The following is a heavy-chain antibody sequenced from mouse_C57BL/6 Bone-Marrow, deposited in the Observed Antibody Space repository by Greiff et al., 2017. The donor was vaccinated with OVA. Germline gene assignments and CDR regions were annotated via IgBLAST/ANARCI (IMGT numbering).Heavy chain of an antibody. V-gene: IGHV14-4*01. CDR2: IDPENGDT. D-gene: IGHD6-1*01. J-gene: IGHJ1*03. Sequence: VQLQQSGAELVRPGASVKLSCTASGFNIKDDYMHWVKQRPEQGLEWIGWIDPENGDTDYASKFQGKATITADTSSNTAYLQRSSLASEDTAVYYCTTEFSLWYFDVWGTGTTVTVSS. CDR3: TTEFSLWYFDV. CDR1: GFNIKDDY.